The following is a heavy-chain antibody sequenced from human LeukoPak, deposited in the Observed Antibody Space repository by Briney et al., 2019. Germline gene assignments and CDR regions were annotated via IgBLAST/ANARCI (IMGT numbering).Heavy chain of an antibody. Sequence: ASETLSLTCTVAGGSMSSYYWSWIRHPPGKGLEWIGYIYYSGYTNYTPSLKSRVTISVDTSKNQFSLKLSSVTATDTAVYYCARRKQEGWFDPWGQGTLVTVSS. CDR2: IYYSGYT. CDR3: ARRKQEGWFDP. J-gene: IGHJ5*02. CDR1: GGSMSSYY. V-gene: IGHV4-59*08.